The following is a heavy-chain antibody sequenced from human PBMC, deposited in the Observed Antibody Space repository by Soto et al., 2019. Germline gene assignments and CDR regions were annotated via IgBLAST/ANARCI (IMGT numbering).Heavy chain of an antibody. CDR2: IFADGTT. Sequence: GGSLRLSCVVSGFSVSNNYMSWVRQAPGKGLDWVSVIFADGTTYYVDSVKGRFTISRHNSKNTLYLQMDSLRTEDTAVYYCARSRTGTTYGGMDVWGQGTTVTVSS. V-gene: IGHV3-53*04. CDR1: GFSVSNNY. J-gene: IGHJ6*02. CDR3: ARSRTGTTYGGMDV. D-gene: IGHD1-7*01.